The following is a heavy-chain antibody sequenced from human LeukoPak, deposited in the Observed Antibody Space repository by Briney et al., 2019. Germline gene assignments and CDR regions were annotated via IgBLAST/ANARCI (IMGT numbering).Heavy chain of an antibody. J-gene: IGHJ6*02. Sequence: GGSLRLSCAASGFTFSSYAMSWVRQAPGKGLEWVSGISGSGGSTYYADSVKGRFTISRDNSKDTLYLQMNSLRAEDTAIYYCAREVVVVPDYYYYGMDVWGQGTTVTVSS. CDR3: AREVVVVPDYYYYGMDV. D-gene: IGHD2-2*01. CDR2: ISGSGGST. V-gene: IGHV3-23*01. CDR1: GFTFSSYA.